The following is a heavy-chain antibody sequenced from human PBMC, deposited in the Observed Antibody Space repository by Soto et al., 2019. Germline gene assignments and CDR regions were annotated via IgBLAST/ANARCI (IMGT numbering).Heavy chain of an antibody. CDR2: IFYLGSS. CDR1: GDSIISSDFY. J-gene: IGHJ5*02. CDR3: ARHSLALRKNNWFDP. Sequence: PSEPLSRTCTVSGDSIISSDFYWGWVRQPPGKCLEWIGSIFYLGSSYYNPSLKSRVTMSVDTSKNQFSLRLRSVTAADTALYFCARHSLALRKNNWFDPWGQGLMVTVSS. D-gene: IGHD3-3*02. V-gene: IGHV4-39*01.